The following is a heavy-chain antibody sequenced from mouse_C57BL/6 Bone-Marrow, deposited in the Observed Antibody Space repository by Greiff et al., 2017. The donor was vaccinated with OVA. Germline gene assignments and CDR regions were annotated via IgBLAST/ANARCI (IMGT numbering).Heavy chain of an antibody. CDR3: GGWGKAMDY. D-gene: IGHD2-1*01. Sequence: VQLQQSGAELMKPGASVKLSCKASGYTFTGYWIEWVKQRPGHGLEWIGEILPGSGSTNYNEKFKGKATFTADTSSNTADMQLSSLTTEDSAIYYCGGWGKAMDYWGQGTSVTVSA. J-gene: IGHJ4*01. CDR2: ILPGSGST. CDR1: GYTFTGYW. V-gene: IGHV1-9*01.